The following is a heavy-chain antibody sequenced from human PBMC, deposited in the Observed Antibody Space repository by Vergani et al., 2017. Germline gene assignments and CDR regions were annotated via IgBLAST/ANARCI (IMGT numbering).Heavy chain of an antibody. CDR2: IWYDGSNK. Sequence: QVQLVESGGGVVQPGRSLRLSCAASGFTFSSYGMHWVRQAPGKGLEWVAVIWYDGSNKYDADSVKGRFTISRDKSKNTLYLQMNSLRAEDTAVYYCARDGVVEWDLPWGGFDYWGQGTLVTVSS. J-gene: IGHJ4*02. V-gene: IGHV3-33*01. D-gene: IGHD1-26*01. CDR1: GFTFSSYG. CDR3: ARDGVVEWDLPWGGFDY.